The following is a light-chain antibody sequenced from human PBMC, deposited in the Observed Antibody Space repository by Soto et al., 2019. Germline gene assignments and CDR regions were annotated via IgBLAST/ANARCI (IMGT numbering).Light chain of an antibody. V-gene: IGLV2-23*01. CDR1: SSDVGSYNL. CDR3: CSYAGSSTPGV. Sequence: QSVLTQPASVSGSPGQSITIPCTGTSSDVGSYNLVSWYQQHPGKAPKLMIYEGSKRPSGVSNRFSGSKSGNTASLTISGLQAEDEADYYCCSYAGSSTPGVFGTGTKVTV. J-gene: IGLJ1*01. CDR2: EGS.